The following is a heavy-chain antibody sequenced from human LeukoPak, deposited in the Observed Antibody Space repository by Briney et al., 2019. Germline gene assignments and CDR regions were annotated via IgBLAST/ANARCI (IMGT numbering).Heavy chain of an antibody. CDR3: ARGDCSSTSCYPYNWFDP. Sequence: TGASLQISCKGSGYRFTSYWIGWVRPMPGKGLEWMGIIYPGDSDTRYSPSFQGQVTISADKSISTAYLQWSSLKASDTAMYYCARGDCSSTSCYPYNWFDPWGQGTLVTVSS. CDR1: GYRFTSYW. CDR2: IYPGDSDT. D-gene: IGHD2-2*01. V-gene: IGHV5-51*01. J-gene: IGHJ5*02.